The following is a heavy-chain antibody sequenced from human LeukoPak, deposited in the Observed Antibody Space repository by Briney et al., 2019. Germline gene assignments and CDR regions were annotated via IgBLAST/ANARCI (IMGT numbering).Heavy chain of an antibody. CDR1: GFTFSSYA. CDR3: AREWEQYYFDY. V-gene: IGHV3-30-3*01. CDR2: ISYDGSNK. J-gene: IGHJ4*02. Sequence: PGGSLRLSCAASGFTFSSYAMSWVRQAPGKGLEWVAVISYDGSNKYYADSVKGRFTISRDNSKNTLYLQMNSLRAEDTAVYYCAREWEQYYFDYWGQGTLVTVSS. D-gene: IGHD1-26*01.